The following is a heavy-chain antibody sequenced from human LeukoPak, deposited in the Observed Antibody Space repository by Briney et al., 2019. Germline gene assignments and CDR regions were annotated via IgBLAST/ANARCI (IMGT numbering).Heavy chain of an antibody. CDR1: GYTFTGHY. CDR3: ARDPEEQWQYYYYHYMDV. V-gene: IGHV1-2*06. J-gene: IGHJ6*03. CDR2: INPNSGGT. D-gene: IGHD6-19*01. Sequence: ASVKVSCKASGYTFTGHYMHWVRQAPGQGLEWMGRINPNSGGTNYAQKFQGRVTMTRDTSISTAYMVLSRLRSDDTAVYYCARDPEEQWQYYYYHYMDVWGKGTTVTVSS.